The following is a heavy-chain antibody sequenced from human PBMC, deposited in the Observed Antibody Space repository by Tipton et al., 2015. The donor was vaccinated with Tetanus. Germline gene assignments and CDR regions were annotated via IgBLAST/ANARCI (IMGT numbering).Heavy chain of an antibody. D-gene: IGHD6-19*01. J-gene: IGHJ4*02. Sequence: SLRLSCSASGFTFSSYAMHWVRQAPGKGLEYVSAISSNGGSTYYADSVKGRFTISRDNSKNTLYLQMSSLRAEDTAVYYCVKKEPLWLVRGGNDYWGQGTLVTVSS. CDR2: ISSNGGST. CDR1: GFTFSSYA. V-gene: IGHV3-64D*08. CDR3: VKKEPLWLVRGGNDY.